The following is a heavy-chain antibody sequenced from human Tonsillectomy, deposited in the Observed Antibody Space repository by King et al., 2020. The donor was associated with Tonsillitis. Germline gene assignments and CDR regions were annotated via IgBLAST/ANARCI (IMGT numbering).Heavy chain of an antibody. D-gene: IGHD2-2*01. CDR1: GFSLSNARMG. CDR2: IFSNDEK. Sequence: TLKESGPVLVKPTETLTLTCTVSGFSLSNARMGVSWIRQPPGKALEWLAHIFSNDEKSYRTSLKSRLTFSKDTPKSQVVLTMTNMDPVDTATYYCAHAVTLVVPAANLPAYSYYYYMDVWGKGTTVTVSS. J-gene: IGHJ6*03. V-gene: IGHV2-26*01. CDR3: AHAVTLVVPAANLPAYSYYYYMDV.